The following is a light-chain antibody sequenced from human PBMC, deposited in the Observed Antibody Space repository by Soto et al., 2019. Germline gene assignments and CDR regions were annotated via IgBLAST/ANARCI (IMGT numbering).Light chain of an antibody. J-gene: IGKJ3*01. CDR1: QSVSSN. CDR2: GAS. Sequence: EIVMTQSPTTLSVSPGERATLSCRASQSVSSNLAWYQQKPGQAPRLLIYGASTRATGIPARFSGSRSGTDFTLTISSLQSEDFAVYYWQQYNNWPPWTFGPGTKVDIK. CDR3: QQYNNWPPWT. V-gene: IGKV3-15*01.